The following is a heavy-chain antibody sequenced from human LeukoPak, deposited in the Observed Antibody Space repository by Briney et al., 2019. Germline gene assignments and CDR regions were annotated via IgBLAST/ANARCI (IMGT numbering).Heavy chain of an antibody. CDR2: ISSSSGTI. CDR1: GFTFSSYA. J-gene: IGHJ5*02. Sequence: PGGSLRLSCAASGFTFSSYAMSWVRQAPGKGLEWVSYISSSSGTIYYADSVKGRFSISRDNAKNSLYLQMNSLRDEDTAVYYCTTVSGFRFDPWGQGTLVTVSS. D-gene: IGHD1-1*01. CDR3: TTVSGFRFDP. V-gene: IGHV3-48*02.